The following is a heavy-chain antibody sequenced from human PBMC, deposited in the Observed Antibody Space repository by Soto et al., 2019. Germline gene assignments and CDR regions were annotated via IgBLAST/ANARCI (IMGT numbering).Heavy chain of an antibody. Sequence: SETLSLTCAVYGGSFSGYYWSWIRQPPGKGLEWIGEINHSGSTNYNPSLKSRVTISVDTSKNQFSLKLSSVTAADTAVYYCARGRITGTIRNGMDVWGQGTTVTVSS. V-gene: IGHV4-34*01. CDR3: ARGRITGTIRNGMDV. D-gene: IGHD1-7*01. CDR2: INHSGST. CDR1: GGSFSGYY. J-gene: IGHJ6*02.